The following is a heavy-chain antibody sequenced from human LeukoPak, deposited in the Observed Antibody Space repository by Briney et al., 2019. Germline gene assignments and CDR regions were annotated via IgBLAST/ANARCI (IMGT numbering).Heavy chain of an antibody. J-gene: IGHJ4*02. CDR3: ARLTAVAVDY. Sequence: SQTLSLTCTVSGGSISSGGYYWSWIRQPPGKGLEWIGYIYHSGSTYYNPSLKSRVTISVDRSKNQFSLKLSSVTAADTAVYYCARLTAVAVDYWGQGTLVTVSS. V-gene: IGHV4-30-2*01. D-gene: IGHD6-19*01. CDR2: IYHSGST. CDR1: GGSISSGGYY.